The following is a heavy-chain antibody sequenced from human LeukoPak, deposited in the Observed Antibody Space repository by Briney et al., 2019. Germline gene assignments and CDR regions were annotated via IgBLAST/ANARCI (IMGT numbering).Heavy chain of an antibody. CDR2: INYSGST. CDR1: GGSISSYY. J-gene: IGHJ5*02. V-gene: IGHV4-59*01. CDR3: ARKKYDIYNWFDP. Sequence: SETLSLTCTVSGGSISSYYWSWVRQPPGKGLEWIGYINYSGSTNYNPSLKSRVTISVDTSKNQFSLKLSSVTAADTAVYYCARKKYDIYNWFDPWGQGTLVTVSS. D-gene: IGHD3-9*01.